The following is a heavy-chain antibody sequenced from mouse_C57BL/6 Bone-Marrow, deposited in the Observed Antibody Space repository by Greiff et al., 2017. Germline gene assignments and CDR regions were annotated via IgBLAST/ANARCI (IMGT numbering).Heavy chain of an antibody. D-gene: IGHD2-5*01. CDR2: IYPGSGST. CDR1: GYTFTSYW. J-gene: IGHJ1*03. Sequence: QVLLQQPGAELVKPGASVKMSCPASGYTFTSYWITWVQQRPGQGLEWIGDIYPGSGSTNYNEKFKSKSTLTVDTSSSTAYMQLSSLTSEDSAVDYCARPYYSNYWYFDVWGTGTTVTVSS. V-gene: IGHV1-55*01. CDR3: ARPYYSNYWYFDV.